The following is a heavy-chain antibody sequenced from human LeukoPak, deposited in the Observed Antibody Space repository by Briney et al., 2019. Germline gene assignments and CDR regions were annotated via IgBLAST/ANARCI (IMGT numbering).Heavy chain of an antibody. Sequence: GGSLRLSCAASGFTFSSYWMHWVRQAPGKGLVWVSRINSDGSSTSYADSVKGRFTISRDNSKNTLYLQMNSLRAEDTAVYYCAKDLPEGKTGAFDIWGQGTMVTVSS. CDR2: INSDGSST. D-gene: IGHD3-10*01. CDR3: AKDLPEGKTGAFDI. CDR1: GFTFSSYW. J-gene: IGHJ3*02. V-gene: IGHV3-74*01.